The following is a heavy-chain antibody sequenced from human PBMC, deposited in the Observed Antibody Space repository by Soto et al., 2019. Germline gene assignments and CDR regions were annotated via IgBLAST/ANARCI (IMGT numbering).Heavy chain of an antibody. CDR2: IIPIFGTA. CDR1: GGTFSSYA. Sequence: SVKVSCKASGGTFSSYAISWVRQAPGQGLEWMGGIIPIFGTANYAQKFQGRVTITADESTSTAYMELSSLRSEDTAVYYCARDKHRSPKRYCSSTSCYALDYWGQGTLVTVSS. D-gene: IGHD2-2*01. CDR3: ARDKHRSPKRYCSSTSCYALDY. J-gene: IGHJ4*02. V-gene: IGHV1-69*13.